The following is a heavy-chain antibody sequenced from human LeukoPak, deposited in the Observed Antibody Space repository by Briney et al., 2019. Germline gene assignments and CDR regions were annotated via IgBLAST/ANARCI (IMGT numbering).Heavy chain of an antibody. D-gene: IGHD1-14*01. Sequence: GGSLRLSCAASGFTFSSYSMNWVRQAPGEGLEWVSSISSSSYIYYADSVKGRFTISRDNAKNSLYLQMNSLRAEDTAVYYCARDLTPSAFDIWGQGTMVTVSS. J-gene: IGHJ3*02. CDR1: GFTFSSYS. V-gene: IGHV3-21*01. CDR2: ISSSSYI. CDR3: ARDLTPSAFDI.